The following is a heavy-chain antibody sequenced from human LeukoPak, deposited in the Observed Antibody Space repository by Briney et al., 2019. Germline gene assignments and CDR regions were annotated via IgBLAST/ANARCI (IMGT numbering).Heavy chain of an antibody. D-gene: IGHD6-19*01. CDR3: ARDKGYSSGWYDY. Sequence: GGSLRLSCAASGFTFDDYGMSWVRHAPGKGLEWVSGINWNGGSTGYADSVKGRFTISRDNAKNTLYLQMTSLRAEDTAVYYCARDKGYSSGWYDYWGQGTLVTVSS. CDR1: GFTFDDYG. CDR2: INWNGGST. V-gene: IGHV3-20*04. J-gene: IGHJ4*02.